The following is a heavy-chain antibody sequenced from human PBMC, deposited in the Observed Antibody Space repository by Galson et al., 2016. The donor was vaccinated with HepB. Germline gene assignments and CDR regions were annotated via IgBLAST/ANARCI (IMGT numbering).Heavy chain of an antibody. CDR3: ARGGSGSHHNQHYFYYYPLDV. CDR1: GSTFNSYS. Sequence: SLRLSCAASGSTFNSYSMNWVRQAPGKGLEWVSYISSSSAIYYAESVKGRITIARENAKNSLYQQMNSLRAEDTAVYYCARGGSGSHHNQHYFYYYPLDVWGIGATVTVSS. D-gene: IGHD3-10*01. V-gene: IGHV3-48*01. J-gene: IGHJ6*04. CDR2: ISSSSAI.